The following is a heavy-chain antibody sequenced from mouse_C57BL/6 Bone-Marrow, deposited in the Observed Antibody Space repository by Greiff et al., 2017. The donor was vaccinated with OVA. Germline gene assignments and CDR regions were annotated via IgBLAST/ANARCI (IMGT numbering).Heavy chain of an antibody. CDR1: GYTFTEYT. V-gene: IGHV1-62-2*01. Sequence: QVQLQQSGAELVKPGASVKLSCKASGYTFTEYTIHRVKQRSGQGLEWIGWFYPGSGSIKYNEKFKDKATLTADKSSSTVYMELSRLTSEDSAVYFCARHEEGLEGYYYAMDYWGQGTSVTVSS. CDR2: FYPGSGSI. J-gene: IGHJ4*01. D-gene: IGHD2-13*01. CDR3: ARHEEGLEGYYYAMDY.